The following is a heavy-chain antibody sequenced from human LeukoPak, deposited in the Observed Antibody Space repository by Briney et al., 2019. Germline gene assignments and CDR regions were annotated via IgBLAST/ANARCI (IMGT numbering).Heavy chain of an antibody. D-gene: IGHD4-23*01. J-gene: IGHJ4*02. V-gene: IGHV3-23*01. CDR2: ISGSGVST. CDR1: GFTFSSYA. CDR3: AREVYGGIDY. Sequence: PGGSLRLSCAASGFTFSSYAMSWVRQAPGKGLEWASVISGSGVSTYYADSVKGRFTISRDNSKNTLFLQMNGLRAEDTAVYYCAREVYGGIDYWGQGTLVTVSS.